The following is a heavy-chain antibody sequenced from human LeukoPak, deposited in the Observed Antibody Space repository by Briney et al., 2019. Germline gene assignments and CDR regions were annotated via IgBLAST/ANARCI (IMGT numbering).Heavy chain of an antibody. CDR1: GFTFSSYW. CDR2: LNRDGSST. CDR3: ARDRDGCNSFDF. J-gene: IGHJ4*02. D-gene: IGHD5-24*01. Sequence: GGSLRLSCAASGFTFSSYWMHWVRQAPGKGLVWVARLNRDGSSTNYADSVKGRFTISRDNAKNTLHLQMNSLRVEDTAVYYCARDRDGCNSFDFWGQGTLVTVSS. V-gene: IGHV3-74*01.